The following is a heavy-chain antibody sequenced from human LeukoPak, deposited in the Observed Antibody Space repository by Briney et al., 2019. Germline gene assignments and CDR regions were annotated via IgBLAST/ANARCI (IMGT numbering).Heavy chain of an antibody. D-gene: IGHD1-7*01. Sequence: GASVKVSCKASGYTFTSYYMHWVRQAPGQGLEWMGRINPNSGGTNYAQKFQGRVTMTRDTSISTAYMELSRLRSDDTAVYYCARASVTGTLHFDYWGQGTLVTVSS. CDR2: INPNSGGT. V-gene: IGHV1-2*06. CDR1: GYTFTSYY. J-gene: IGHJ4*02. CDR3: ARASVTGTLHFDY.